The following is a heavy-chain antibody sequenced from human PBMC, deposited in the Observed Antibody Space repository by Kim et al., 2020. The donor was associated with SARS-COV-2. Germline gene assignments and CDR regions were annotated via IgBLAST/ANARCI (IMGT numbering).Heavy chain of an antibody. Sequence: SVKVSCKASGGTFSSYAISWVRQAPGQGLEWMGRIIPIPGIANYAQNFRGRVMITADKSTSTAYMELSSLRSEDTAVYYCARDIVVVVAAYWFDPWGQGTLVTVSS. CDR2: IIPIPGIA. CDR3: ARDIVVVVAAYWFDP. V-gene: IGHV1-69*04. J-gene: IGHJ5*02. CDR1: GGTFSSYA. D-gene: IGHD2-15*01.